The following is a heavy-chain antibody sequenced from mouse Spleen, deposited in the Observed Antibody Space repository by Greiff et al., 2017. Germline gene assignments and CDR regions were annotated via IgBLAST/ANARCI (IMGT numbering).Heavy chain of an antibody. Sequence: EVMLVESGGGLVKLGGSLKLSCAASGFTFSSYAMSWVRQTPEKRLEWVATISSGGGNTYYPDSVKGRFTISRDNAKNTLYLQMSSLKSEDTAMYYCARRGYYGSAMDYWGQGTSVTVSS. CDR2: ISSGGGNT. V-gene: IGHV5-9*01. D-gene: IGHD1-1*01. J-gene: IGHJ4*01. CDR1: GFTFSSYA. CDR3: ARRGYYGSAMDY.